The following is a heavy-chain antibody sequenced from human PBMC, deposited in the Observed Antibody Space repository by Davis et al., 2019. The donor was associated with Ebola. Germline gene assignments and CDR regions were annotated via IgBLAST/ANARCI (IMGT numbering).Heavy chain of an antibody. CDR2: IKQDGSEK. V-gene: IGHV3-7*03. J-gene: IGHJ6*02. D-gene: IGHD3-3*01. Sequence: PGGSLRLSCAASGFTFSSYWMSWVRQAPGKGLEWVANIKQDGSEKYYVDSVKGRFTISRDNAKNSLYLQKNSLRAEDTAVYYCARDTELRFLEWSNGMDVWGQGTTVTVSS. CDR1: GFTFSSYW. CDR3: ARDTELRFLEWSNGMDV.